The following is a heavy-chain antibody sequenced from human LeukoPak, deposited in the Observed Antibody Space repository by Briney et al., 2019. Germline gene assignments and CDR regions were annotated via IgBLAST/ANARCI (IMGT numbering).Heavy chain of an antibody. CDR3: ARDGPHSSGWYG. CDR2: IYYSGST. CDR1: GGSFSSGSYY. V-gene: IGHV4-61*01. J-gene: IGHJ4*02. Sequence: SETLSLTCTXSGGSFSSGSYYWSWIRQPPGKGLEWIGYIYYSGSTNYNPSLKSRVTISVDTSKNQFSLKLSSVTAADTAVYYCARDGPHSSGWYGWGQGTLVTVSS. D-gene: IGHD6-19*01.